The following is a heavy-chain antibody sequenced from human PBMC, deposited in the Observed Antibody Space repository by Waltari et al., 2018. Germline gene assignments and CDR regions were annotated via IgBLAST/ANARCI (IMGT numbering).Heavy chain of an antibody. CDR2: INPILGTA. D-gene: IGHD4-4*01. CDR1: GGTFSSYA. J-gene: IGHJ6*02. Sequence: QVQLVQSGAEVKKPGSSVKVSCKASGGTFSSYAISWVRQAPGQGGEWMGGINPILGTANYAQKFQGRVTSTAEESTSTAYMELSSLRSEDTALYYCARSNYSNYVGSYYGMDVWGQGTTVTVSS. CDR3: ARSNYSNYVGSYYGMDV. V-gene: IGHV1-69*12.